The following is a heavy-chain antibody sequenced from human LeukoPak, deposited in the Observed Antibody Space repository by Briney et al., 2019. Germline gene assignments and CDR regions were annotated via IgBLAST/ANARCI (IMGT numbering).Heavy chain of an antibody. J-gene: IGHJ5*02. CDR2: LSAHIGDT. Sequence: ASVKVSCKASGYSFTTFGITWVRQAPGQGLEWMAWLSAHIGDTNYSQKFQGRVTVTSDTSTSTAYMELRSLKSDDTAVYYCAREDLNWFDPWGQGTLVTVSS. CDR3: AREDLNWFDP. V-gene: IGHV1-18*01. CDR1: GYSFTTFG.